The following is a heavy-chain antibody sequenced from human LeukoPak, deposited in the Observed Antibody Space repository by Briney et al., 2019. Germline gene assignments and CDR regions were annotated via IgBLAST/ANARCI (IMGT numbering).Heavy chain of an antibody. Sequence: GGSLRLSCATSGFTFDDYAMHWVRQAPGKGLEWVSGVSWISDSIDYADSVKGRFTISRDNAKNSLYLQMNSLKTEDTALYYCAKDGDILTGYLNWGQGTLVTVSS. V-gene: IGHV3-9*01. J-gene: IGHJ4*02. CDR3: AKDGDILTGYLN. D-gene: IGHD3-9*01. CDR1: GFTFDDYA. CDR2: VSWISDSI.